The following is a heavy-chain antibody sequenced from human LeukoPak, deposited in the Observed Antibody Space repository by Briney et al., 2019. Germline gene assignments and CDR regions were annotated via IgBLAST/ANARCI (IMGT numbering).Heavy chain of an antibody. Sequence: PGGSLRLSCAASGLTFSDYYMSWIRQAPGKGLEWVWYITESGNVIYYADSVRGRFTISRDNAKNTLYLQMKSLRAEDTAVYYCARDQDTSGYEGAFDIWGPGTMVTVSS. CDR2: ITESGNVI. CDR3: ARDQDTSGYEGAFDI. J-gene: IGHJ3*02. CDR1: GLTFSDYY. V-gene: IGHV3-11*04. D-gene: IGHD3-22*01.